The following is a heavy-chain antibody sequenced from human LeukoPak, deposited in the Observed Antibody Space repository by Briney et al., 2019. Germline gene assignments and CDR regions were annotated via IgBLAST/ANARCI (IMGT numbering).Heavy chain of an antibody. D-gene: IGHD3-22*01. V-gene: IGHV3-30*18. CDR2: ISYDGSNK. CDR3: ANNYYDSSGYPTPFDY. Sequence: PGGSLRLSCAASGFTFSSYGMHWVRQAPGKGLEWVAVISYDGSNKYYADSVKGRFTISRDNSKNTLYLQMNCLRAEDTAVYYCANNYYDSSGYPTPFDYWGQGTLVTVSS. J-gene: IGHJ4*02. CDR1: GFTFSSYG.